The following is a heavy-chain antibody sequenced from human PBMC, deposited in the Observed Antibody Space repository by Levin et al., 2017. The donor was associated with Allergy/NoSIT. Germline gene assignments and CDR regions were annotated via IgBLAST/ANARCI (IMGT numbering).Heavy chain of an antibody. CDR2: ISGSGGST. J-gene: IGHJ4*02. Sequence: GESLKISCAASGFTFSSYAMSWVRQAPGEGLEWVSAISGSGGSTYYADSVKGRFTISRDNSKNTLYLQMNSLRAEDTAVNYCANVRDYRSSWYITGYFDYWGQGTLVTVSA. D-gene: IGHD6-13*01. CDR1: GFTFSSYA. V-gene: IGHV3-23*01. CDR3: ANVRDYRSSWYITGYFDY.